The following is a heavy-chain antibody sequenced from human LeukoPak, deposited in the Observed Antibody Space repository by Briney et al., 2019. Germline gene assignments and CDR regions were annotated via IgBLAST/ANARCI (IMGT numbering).Heavy chain of an antibody. V-gene: IGHV3-30-3*01. CDR2: MSSDGNAI. CDR3: VREGEHFDY. CDR1: GFAFTAYL. Sequence: GRSLRLSCAASGFAFTAYLIHWVRQPPGKGLEWVAVMSSDGNAIFYADSVRGRFTISRDNSKNTLYLQVNSLRVKDTAVYYCVREGEHFDYWGQGTLVTVSS. J-gene: IGHJ4*02. D-gene: IGHD1/OR15-1a*01.